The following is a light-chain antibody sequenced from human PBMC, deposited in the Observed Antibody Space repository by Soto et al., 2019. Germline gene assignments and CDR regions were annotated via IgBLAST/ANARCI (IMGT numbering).Light chain of an antibody. V-gene: IGLV1-40*01. Sequence: QSVLTQPPSVSGAPGQRVTLSCSGGSSNLGAGYDVHWYQQLPGTAPKLLIYGSLKRPSGVPDRFSGSKSGPSASLAITGLQAEDEAYYYCQSYDSSLVGWVFGGGTKLTVL. J-gene: IGLJ3*02. CDR1: SSNLGAGYD. CDR2: GSL. CDR3: QSYDSSLVGWV.